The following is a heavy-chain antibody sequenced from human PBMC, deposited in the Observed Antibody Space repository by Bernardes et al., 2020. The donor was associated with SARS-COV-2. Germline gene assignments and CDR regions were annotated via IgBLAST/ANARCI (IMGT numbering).Heavy chain of an antibody. J-gene: IGHJ5*02. D-gene: IGHD2-21*02. CDR3: AHKGTEPSFHWFDP. CDR2: IYWDDDR. CDR1: GFSLNTSGVS. V-gene: IGHV2-5*02. Sequence: SGPTLVKPTQTLTLTCTFSGFSLNTSGVSVGWIRQPPGKALEWLALIYWDDDRRYSPSLKNRLTITKDTSKNQVVLTMTNMDPVDTATYYCAHKGTEPSFHWFDPWGPGTRVTVSS.